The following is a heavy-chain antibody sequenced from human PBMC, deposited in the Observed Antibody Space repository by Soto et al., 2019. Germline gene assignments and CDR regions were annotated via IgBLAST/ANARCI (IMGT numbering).Heavy chain of an antibody. J-gene: IGHJ4*02. D-gene: IGHD6-6*01. CDR3: AREGPPSSN. CDR1: GYTFTSYY. Sequence: QVQLVQSGAEVKKPGASVKVSCKASGYTFTSYYIIWVRQAPGQGLEWMGWISGYNGNTNYAQKLQGRVTMTTDTPTRTAYMELRSLRSADTAVYYCAREGPPSSNWGQGTLVTVSS. CDR2: ISGYNGNT. V-gene: IGHV1-18*01.